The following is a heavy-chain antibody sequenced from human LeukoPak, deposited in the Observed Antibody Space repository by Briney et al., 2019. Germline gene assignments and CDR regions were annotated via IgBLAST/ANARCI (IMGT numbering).Heavy chain of an antibody. J-gene: IGHJ4*02. Sequence: GRSLRLSCAASGFTFSSYSMNWVRQAPGKGLEWVSSISSSSSYIYYADSVKGRYTISRDNAKNSLYLQMNSLRAEDTAVYYCARAAYGDYGLDYWGQGTLVTVSS. CDR2: ISSSSSYI. V-gene: IGHV3-21*06. CDR1: GFTFSSYS. CDR3: ARAAYGDYGLDY. D-gene: IGHD4-17*01.